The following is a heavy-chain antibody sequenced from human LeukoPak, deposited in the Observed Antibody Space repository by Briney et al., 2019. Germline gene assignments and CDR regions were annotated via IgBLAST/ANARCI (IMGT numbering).Heavy chain of an antibody. Sequence: PSETLSLTCTVSGVSISSYYWTWIRQPPGKGLEWIGYLSYSGSPNYNPSLKSRVTISVDTSKNQFSLRLTSVTPADTAVYYCARRHVEYTSSSDPYYFDYWGQGTLVTVSS. CDR3: ARRHVEYTSSSDPYYFDY. CDR2: LSYSGSP. D-gene: IGHD6-6*01. V-gene: IGHV4-59*01. J-gene: IGHJ4*02. CDR1: GVSISSYY.